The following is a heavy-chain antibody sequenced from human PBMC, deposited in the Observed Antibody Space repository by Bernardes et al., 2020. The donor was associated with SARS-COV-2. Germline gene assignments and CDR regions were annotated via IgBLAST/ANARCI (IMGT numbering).Heavy chain of an antibody. V-gene: IGHV3-66*02. CDR1: GFRVSSNY. J-gene: IGHJ4*02. D-gene: IGHD4-17*01. CDR3: ARGTTVSTHKLIDRWPIDY. CDR2: IYSGGAI. Sequence: ASLRLSCAASGFRVSSNYMNWVRQAPGKGLEWISVIYSGGAIFYTDSVEVRFTISRDDSNNMVYLQMNSLRPEDTAVYYCARGTTVSTHKLIDRWPIDYWCQGTLLTVSA.